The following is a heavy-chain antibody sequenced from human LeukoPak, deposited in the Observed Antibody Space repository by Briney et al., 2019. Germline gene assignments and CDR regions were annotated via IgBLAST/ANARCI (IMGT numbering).Heavy chain of an antibody. CDR1: GFTFSSYA. CDR3: AKDRRGYSYGYLDY. CDR2: ISGSGGST. V-gene: IGHV3-23*01. Sequence: GGSLRLSCAASGFTFSSYATSWVRQAPGKGLEWVSAISGSGGSTYYADSVKGRFTISRDNSKNTLYLQMNSLRAEDTAVYYCAKDRRGYSYGYLDYWGQGTLVTVSS. J-gene: IGHJ4*02. D-gene: IGHD5-18*01.